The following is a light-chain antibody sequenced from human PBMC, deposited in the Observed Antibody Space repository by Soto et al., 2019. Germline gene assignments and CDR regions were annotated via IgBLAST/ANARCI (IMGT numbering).Light chain of an antibody. V-gene: IGLV2-18*01. J-gene: IGLJ1*01. CDR1: IDDVTAYYR. CDR2: DVS. Sequence: ALTQPPSVSGSPGQSVTISCSGTIDDVTAYYRVSWYQQTPGTAPKLMIYDVSNRPSGVPDRFSGSRSGNTASLTISGLQAEDEGDYYCSVYTRTSTYVFGTGTKVTV. CDR3: SVYTRTSTYV.